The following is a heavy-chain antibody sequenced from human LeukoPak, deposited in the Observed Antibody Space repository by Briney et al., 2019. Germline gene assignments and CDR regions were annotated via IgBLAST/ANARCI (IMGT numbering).Heavy chain of an antibody. Sequence: PGGSLRLSCAASGFTFSSYEMNWVRQAPGKGLEWVSAISGSGGSTYYADSVKGRFTISRDNSKNTLYLQMNSLRAEDTAVYYCAKGAMIVDDAFDIWGQGTMVTVSS. D-gene: IGHD3-22*01. J-gene: IGHJ3*02. CDR2: ISGSGGST. CDR1: GFTFSSYE. V-gene: IGHV3-23*01. CDR3: AKGAMIVDDAFDI.